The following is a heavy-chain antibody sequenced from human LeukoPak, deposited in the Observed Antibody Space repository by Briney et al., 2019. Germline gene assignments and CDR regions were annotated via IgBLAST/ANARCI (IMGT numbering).Heavy chain of an antibody. CDR3: ARDYYGDAL. CDR1: GFIFSDHE. J-gene: IGHJ4*02. CDR2: ISMNGDVQ. V-gene: IGHV3-48*03. Sequence: GGSLRLSCTASGFIFSDHEMTWVRQAPGKGLEWISYISMNGDVQLYSDSVKGRFTISRDDSENSLYLQMNSLRAEDTAVYFCARDYYGDALWGQGTLVTVSS. D-gene: IGHD3-10*01.